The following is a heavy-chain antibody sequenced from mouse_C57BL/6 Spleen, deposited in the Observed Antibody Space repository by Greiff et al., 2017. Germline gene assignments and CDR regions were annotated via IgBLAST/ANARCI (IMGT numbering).Heavy chain of an antibody. Sequence: VQLQQSGPELVKPGASVKISCKASGYTFTDYYMNWVKQSHGKSLEWIGDINPNNGGTSYNQKFKGKATLTVDKSSSTAYMELRSLTSEDSAVYYCARGGKYGYDGGFAYWGQGTLVTVSA. CDR1: GYTFTDYY. CDR3: ARGGKYGYDGGFAY. V-gene: IGHV1-26*01. CDR2: INPNNGGT. D-gene: IGHD2-2*01. J-gene: IGHJ3*01.